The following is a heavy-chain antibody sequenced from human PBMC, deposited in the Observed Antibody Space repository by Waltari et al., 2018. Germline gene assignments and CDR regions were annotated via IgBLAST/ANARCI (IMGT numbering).Heavy chain of an antibody. D-gene: IGHD3-22*01. J-gene: IGHJ3*02. CDR3: ARDQWFAFDI. Sequence: EVQLVESGRGLVQPGGSLRLSCAASGFPLSSNWRSWVRQAPGKGPEWVANIKKDGSEEYYVDSVRGRFTISRDNAKNSLYLQMNSLRPEDTAVYYCARDQWFAFDIWGQGTMVTVSS. V-gene: IGHV3-7*01. CDR2: IKKDGSEE. CDR1: GFPLSSNW.